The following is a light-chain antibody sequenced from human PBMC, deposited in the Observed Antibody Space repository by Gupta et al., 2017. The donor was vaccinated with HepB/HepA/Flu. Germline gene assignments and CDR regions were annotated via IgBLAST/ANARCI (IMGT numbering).Light chain of an antibody. J-gene: IGLJ2*01. CDR1: SSDIGAYDY. V-gene: IGLV2-11*01. CDR2: GVN. Sequence: QSALTQPRSVAGSPGQSVPISCTGISSDIGAYDYVSWYHPHPRKPTKLMIHGVNKRPAGVPDRFSDSKSVNTASLTISGHQTEEDADYYCCSYAGNNNQVFGGGTKLTVL. CDR3: CSYAGNNNQV.